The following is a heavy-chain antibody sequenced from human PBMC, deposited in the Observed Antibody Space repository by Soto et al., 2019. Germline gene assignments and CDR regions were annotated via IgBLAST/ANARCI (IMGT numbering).Heavy chain of an antibody. CDR2: ISAYNGNT. V-gene: IGHV1-18*01. CDR3: ARYCGGDCSTPVDP. D-gene: IGHD2-21*02. CDR1: GYTFTSYG. Sequence: QVQLVQSGAEVKKPGASVKVSCKASGYTFTSYGISWVRQAPGQGLEWMGWISAYNGNTNYAQKLQGRVTMTTDTSTSTAYMELRSLRADDPAGYYCARYCGGDCSTPVDPWGQGTLVTVSS. J-gene: IGHJ5*02.